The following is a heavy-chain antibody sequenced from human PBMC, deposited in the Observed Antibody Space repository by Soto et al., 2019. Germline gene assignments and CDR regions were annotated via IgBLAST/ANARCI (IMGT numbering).Heavy chain of an antibody. V-gene: IGHV3-30-3*01. CDR3: ARGGNLWFGEPFDY. CDR1: GFTFSTYA. Sequence: QVQLVESGGGVVQPGRSLRLSCAASGFTFSTYAMHWVRQAPGKGLEWVAVISYDGNNKYYADSVKGRFTISRDYSKNTLYLLMNSLRAVDTAVYYCARGGNLWFGEPFDYWGQGALVTVSS. CDR2: ISYDGNNK. D-gene: IGHD3-10*01. J-gene: IGHJ4*02.